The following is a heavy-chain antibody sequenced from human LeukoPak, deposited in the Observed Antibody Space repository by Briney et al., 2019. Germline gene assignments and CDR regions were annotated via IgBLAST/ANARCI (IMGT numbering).Heavy chain of an antibody. CDR1: VGTFSSYT. V-gene: IGHV1-69*02. CDR3: ATMTTVTTEAESYFDL. CDR2: IIPILGIA. J-gene: IGHJ2*01. D-gene: IGHD4-17*01. Sequence: GSSVQVTCKASVGTFSSYTISWVRQAPGQGLEWMGGIIPILGIANYAQKFQGRVTITADKSTSTASMELSSLRSEDTAVYYCATMTTVTTEAESYFDLWGRGTLVTVSS.